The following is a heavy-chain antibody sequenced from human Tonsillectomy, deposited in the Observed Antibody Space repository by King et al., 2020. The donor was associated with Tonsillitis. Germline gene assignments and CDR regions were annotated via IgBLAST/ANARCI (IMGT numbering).Heavy chain of an antibody. CDR2: IHTSGNT. Sequence: VQLVESGGGLVQPGGSLRLSCAASGFTVSSNYMSWVHQAPGKGLEWVSVIHTSGNTFYADSVKGRFTISRDNSKNTLYLQMNSLRAEDTAVYYCARDRDRGYGNLDYWGQGTLVTVSS. J-gene: IGHJ4*02. CDR3: ARDRDRGYGNLDY. D-gene: IGHD3-10*01. V-gene: IGHV3-66*01. CDR1: GFTVSSNY.